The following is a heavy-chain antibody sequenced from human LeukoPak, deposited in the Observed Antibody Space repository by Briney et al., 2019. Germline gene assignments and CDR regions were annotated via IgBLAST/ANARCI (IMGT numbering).Heavy chain of an antibody. J-gene: IGHJ4*02. CDR3: ATRRSGSHPYY. CDR2: IFYSGST. D-gene: IGHD1-26*01. V-gene: IGHV4-39*01. Sequence: SETLSLTCTVSGASVSSSSYSWEWIRQPPGKGLEWVGSIFYSGSTHYNPSLKSRVTMSVDTSKNQFSLRLSSVTATDTAVYYCATRRSGSHPYYWGQGTLVAVSS. CDR1: GASVSSSSYS.